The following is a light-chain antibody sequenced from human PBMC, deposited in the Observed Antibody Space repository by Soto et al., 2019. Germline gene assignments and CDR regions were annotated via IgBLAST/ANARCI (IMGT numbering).Light chain of an antibody. CDR2: DVS. Sequence: QSALTQPRSVSGSPGQSVTISCTVTSSDVGGYNYLSWYQQHPGRAPNLVIYDVSKRPSGVPDRFSGSKSGNSASLTISGLQADDEADYYCCSYAGTYTSAVFGTGTKVTV. J-gene: IGLJ1*01. CDR1: SSDVGGYNY. V-gene: IGLV2-11*01. CDR3: CSYAGTYTSAV.